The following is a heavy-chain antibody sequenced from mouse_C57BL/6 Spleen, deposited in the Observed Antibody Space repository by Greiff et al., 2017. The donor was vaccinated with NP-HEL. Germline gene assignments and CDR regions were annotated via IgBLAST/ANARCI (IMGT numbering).Heavy chain of an antibody. CDR3: ARREELGAWFAY. D-gene: IGHD4-1*01. CDR2: IYPGDGDT. CDR1: GYAFSSYW. V-gene: IGHV1-80*01. Sequence: VKLQESGAELVKPGASVKISCKASGYAFSSYWMNWVKQRPGKGLEWIGQIYPGDGDTNYNGKFKGKATLTADKSSSTAYMQLSSLTSEDSAVYFCARREELGAWFAYWGQGTLVTVSA. J-gene: IGHJ3*01.